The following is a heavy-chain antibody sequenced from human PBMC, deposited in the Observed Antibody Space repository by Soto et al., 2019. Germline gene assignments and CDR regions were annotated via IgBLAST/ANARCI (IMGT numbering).Heavy chain of an antibody. CDR3: IRVGLYADESGRTFDI. CDR1: GFTFSDHY. CDR2: IRNKANSYST. V-gene: IGHV3-72*01. D-gene: IGHD2-8*01. Sequence: EVQLVESGGGLVQPGGSLRLSCAASGFTFSDHYMDWVRQAPGKGLEWVGRIRNKANSYSTIYAASVKASFTVSRDDSRISMSIPMDSMTTEDTTVYYCIRVGLYADESGRTFDIWGQGTVVPVSS. J-gene: IGHJ3*02.